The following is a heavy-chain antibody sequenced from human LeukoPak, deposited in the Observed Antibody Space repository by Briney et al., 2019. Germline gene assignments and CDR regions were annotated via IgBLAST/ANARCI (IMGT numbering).Heavy chain of an antibody. V-gene: IGHV4-39*01. J-gene: IGHJ3*02. CDR1: GDSISSNYYY. D-gene: IGHD3-10*01. CDR3: ARHADGHNLITAFDI. CDR2: INYSGST. Sequence: SETLSLTCSVSGDSISSNYYYWGWIRQPPGKGLEWIVSINYSGSTHYHPSLKSRVTISVDTSKTQFSLKVNSVTAADTAVYYCARHADGHNLITAFDIWGQGTMVTVSS.